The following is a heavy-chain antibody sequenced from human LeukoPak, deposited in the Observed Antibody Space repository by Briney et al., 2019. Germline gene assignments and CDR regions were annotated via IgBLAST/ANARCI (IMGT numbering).Heavy chain of an antibody. CDR1: GFTLSSHN. D-gene: IGHD5-24*01. CDR3: ASTNREGDQH. V-gene: IGHV3-48*04. J-gene: IGHJ1*01. CDR2: ICVGSSII. Sequence: GGSLRLSCAASGFTLSSHNMNWVRQAPGKGLEWVSYICVGSSIISYADSVKGRFTISRDDAKSSLYLQMNSLRAEDTAVYYCASTNREGDQHWGQGTLVTVSS.